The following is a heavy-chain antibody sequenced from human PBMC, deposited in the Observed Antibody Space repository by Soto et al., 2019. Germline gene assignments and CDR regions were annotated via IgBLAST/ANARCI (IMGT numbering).Heavy chain of an antibody. J-gene: IGHJ5*02. V-gene: IGHV4-38-2*02. CDR3: ARQDRVVAEGRWFDP. CDR1: GYSISSGYH. D-gene: IGHD2-15*01. Sequence: LSETLSLTCTVSGYSISSGYHWAWIRQPPGKGLEWLGSVHYSGNTYYNPSLKSRLTISVDKSKNQFSLNLSSVTAAGTAVYYCARQDRVVAEGRWFDPWGQGTLVTVSS. CDR2: VHYSGNT.